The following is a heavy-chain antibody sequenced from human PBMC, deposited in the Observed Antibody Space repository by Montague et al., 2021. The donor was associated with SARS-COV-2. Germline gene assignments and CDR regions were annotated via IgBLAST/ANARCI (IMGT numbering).Heavy chain of an antibody. CDR2: ISSSSSYI. D-gene: IGHD6-25*01. V-gene: IGHV3-21*01. J-gene: IGHJ4*02. Sequence: SLRLSCAASGFTFSSYSMNWVRQAPGKGLEWVSSISSSSSYIYYGDSVKGRFAISRDNAKKSLYLQMDSLRAEDTAVYYCAADPEVQKHRLAHFDYWGQGTLVTVSS. CDR1: GFTFSSYS. CDR3: AADPEVQKHRLAHFDY.